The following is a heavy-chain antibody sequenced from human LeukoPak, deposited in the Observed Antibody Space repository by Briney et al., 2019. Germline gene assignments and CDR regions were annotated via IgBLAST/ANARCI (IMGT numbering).Heavy chain of an antibody. CDR1: GGSISSYY. CDR2: IHYSGST. J-gene: IGHJ5*02. Sequence: SETLSLTCTVSGGSISSYYWSWIRQPPGKGLEWIGYIHYSGSTNYKSSLKSRVTISVDTSKNQFSLKLSSVTAADTAVYYCARRPWGELQNWFDPWGQGTLVTVSS. CDR3: ARRPWGELQNWFDP. V-gene: IGHV4-59*08. D-gene: IGHD2-15*01.